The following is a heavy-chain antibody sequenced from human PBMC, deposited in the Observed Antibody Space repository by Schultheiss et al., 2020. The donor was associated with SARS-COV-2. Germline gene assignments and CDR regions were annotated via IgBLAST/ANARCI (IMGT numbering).Heavy chain of an antibody. Sequence: GGSLRLSCAASGFTFSNAWMSWVRQAPGKGLEWVGRIKSKTDGGTTDYAAPVKGRFTISRDDSKNTLYLQMNSLKTEDTAVYYCATDGRDSYGYRYFDYWGQGTLVTVSS. V-gene: IGHV3-15*01. CDR2: IKSKTDGGTT. D-gene: IGHD5-18*01. CDR3: ATDGRDSYGYRYFDY. CDR1: GFTFSNAW. J-gene: IGHJ4*02.